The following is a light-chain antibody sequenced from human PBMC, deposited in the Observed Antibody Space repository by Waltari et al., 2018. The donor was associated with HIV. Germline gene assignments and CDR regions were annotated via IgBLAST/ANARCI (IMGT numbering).Light chain of an antibody. J-gene: IGKJ2*01. V-gene: IGKV3-20*01. CDR2: GTS. CDR1: QSVTSSY. CDR3: QQYGSSSYT. Sequence: EIVLTQSPGTLSLSPGDRATLSCRASQSVTSSYLAWYQQTPCQTPRVLIYGTSNRATGIPDRFSGSGSGTDFTLTISRLDPEDFAVYYCQQYGSSSYTFGQGTKLEIK.